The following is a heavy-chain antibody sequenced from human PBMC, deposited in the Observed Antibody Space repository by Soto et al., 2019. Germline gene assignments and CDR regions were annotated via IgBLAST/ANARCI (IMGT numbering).Heavy chain of an antibody. Sequence: ASVKVSCKASGYTFTSYGISWVRQAPGQGLEWMGWISAYNGNTNYAQKLQGRVTMTTDTSTSTAYMELRSLRSDDTAVYYCASGIGMITFGGVIVKEDAFDIWGQGTMVTVSS. CDR1: GYTFTSYG. D-gene: IGHD3-16*02. J-gene: IGHJ3*02. V-gene: IGHV1-18*01. CDR3: ASGIGMITFGGVIVKEDAFDI. CDR2: ISAYNGNT.